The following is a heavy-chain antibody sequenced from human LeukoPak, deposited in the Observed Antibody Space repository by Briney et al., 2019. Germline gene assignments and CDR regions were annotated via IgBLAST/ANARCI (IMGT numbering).Heavy chain of an antibody. CDR1: GFTFSSYA. CDR2: ISGSGGST. J-gene: IGHJ4*02. D-gene: IGHD2-2*01. Sequence: PGGSLRLSCAASGFTFSSYAMSWVRQAPGKGLEWVSAISGSGGSTYYADSVKGRFTISRDNSKNTLYLQMNSLRAEDTAVYYCAKPPRYCSSTSCYAIYDYWGQGTLVTVSS. V-gene: IGHV3-23*01. CDR3: AKPPRYCSSTSCYAIYDY.